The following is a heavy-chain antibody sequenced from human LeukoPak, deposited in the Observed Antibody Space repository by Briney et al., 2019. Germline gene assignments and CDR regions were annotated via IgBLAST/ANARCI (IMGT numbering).Heavy chain of an antibody. J-gene: IGHJ4*02. Sequence: GGSLRLSRAASGFTFSSYAVSWVRQAPGKGLEWVSAITGSGGGTYYADSVKGRFTISRDNSKNTLYLQMNSLRAEDTAVYYCAKSTISIVATGDFDYWGQGTLVTVSS. CDR1: GFTFSSYA. CDR2: ITGSGGGT. D-gene: IGHD3-3*02. V-gene: IGHV3-23*01. CDR3: AKSTISIVATGDFDY.